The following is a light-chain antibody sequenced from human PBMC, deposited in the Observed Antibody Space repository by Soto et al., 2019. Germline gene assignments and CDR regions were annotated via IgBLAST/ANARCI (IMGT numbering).Light chain of an antibody. CDR2: DVT. J-gene: IGLJ1*01. CDR3: CSHAGSYTYV. V-gene: IGLV2-11*01. CDR1: SSDVGGYNY. Sequence: QSVLTQPRSVSGSPGQSLTISCTGTSSDVGGYNYVSWYQQHPGKVPKLMIYDVTKQPSGVPDRFSGSKSGNTASLTISGLQSEDEADYYCCSHAGSYTYVFGTGTKVTVL.